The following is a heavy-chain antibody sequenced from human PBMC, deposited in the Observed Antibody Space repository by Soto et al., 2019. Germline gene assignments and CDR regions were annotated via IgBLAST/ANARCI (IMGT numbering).Heavy chain of an antibody. Sequence: GGSLRLSCAASGFTFSSYGMHWVRQAPGKGLEWVAVIWYDGSNKYYADSVKGRFTISRDNSKNTLYLQMNSLRAEDTAVYYCARDFGEYANDYWGQGTLVTVSS. CDR3: ARDFGEYANDY. V-gene: IGHV3-33*01. D-gene: IGHD3-10*01. CDR2: IWYDGSNK. CDR1: GFTFSSYG. J-gene: IGHJ4*02.